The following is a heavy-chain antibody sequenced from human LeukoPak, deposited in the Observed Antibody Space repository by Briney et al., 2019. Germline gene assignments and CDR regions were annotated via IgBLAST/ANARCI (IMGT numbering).Heavy chain of an antibody. V-gene: IGHV3-23*01. CDR1: GFTFSTYS. CDR3: AKDVRRCNGACT. J-gene: IGHJ5*02. Sequence: GGSLRLSCAASGFTFSTYSFSWFRQAPGKGLEWVSGISATGGDTYYADSVKGRFTISRDNSRNTVSLQMNSLRVEDTATYYCAKDVRRCNGACTWGQGTLVTVSS. D-gene: IGHD2-8*01. CDR2: ISATGGDT.